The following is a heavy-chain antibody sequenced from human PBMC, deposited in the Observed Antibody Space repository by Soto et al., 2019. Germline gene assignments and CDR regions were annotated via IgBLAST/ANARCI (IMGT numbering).Heavy chain of an antibody. CDR2: ISAYNGNT. J-gene: IGHJ4*02. Sequence: XSVKVSCKASVYTFTGYGISWVRQAPGQGLEWMGWISAYNGNTNYAQKLQGRVTMTTDTSTSTAYMELRSLRSDDTAVYYCARAASSGWYNYWGQGTLVTVSS. CDR1: VYTFTGYG. CDR3: ARAASSGWYNY. D-gene: IGHD6-19*01. V-gene: IGHV1-18*04.